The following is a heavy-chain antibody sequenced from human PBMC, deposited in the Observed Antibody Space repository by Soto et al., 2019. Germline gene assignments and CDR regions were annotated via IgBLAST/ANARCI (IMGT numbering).Heavy chain of an antibody. CDR1: GFTFSGSA. CDR2: IRSKANSYAT. J-gene: IGHJ6*02. Sequence: GSLRLSCAASGFTFSGSAMHWVRQASGKGLEWVGRIRSKANSYATAYAASVKGRFTISRDDSKNTAYLQMNSLKTEDTAVYYCTSLGADCSSTSCYYYYGMDVWGQGTTVTVSS. CDR3: TSLGADCSSTSCYYYYGMDV. V-gene: IGHV3-73*01. D-gene: IGHD2-2*01.